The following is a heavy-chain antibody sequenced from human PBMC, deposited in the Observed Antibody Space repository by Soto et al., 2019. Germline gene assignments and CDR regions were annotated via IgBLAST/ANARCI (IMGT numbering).Heavy chain of an antibody. CDR3: AGGSGNYAEAGAPPDY. CDR1: GYTFTSYG. V-gene: IGHV1-18*04. J-gene: IGHJ4*02. Sequence: QVPLVQSGAEVKKPGASVKVSCKASGYTFTSYGISWVRQAPGQGLEWMGWISAYNGNTNYAQKLQGRVTMTTDTSTSTAYRELRSLRSDDTAVYYCAGGSGNYAEAGAPPDYWGQGTLVTVSS. D-gene: IGHD4-4*01. CDR2: ISAYNGNT.